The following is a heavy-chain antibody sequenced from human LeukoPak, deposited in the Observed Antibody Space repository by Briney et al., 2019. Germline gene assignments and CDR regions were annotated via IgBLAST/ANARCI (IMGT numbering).Heavy chain of an antibody. D-gene: IGHD2-15*01. Sequence: ASVKVSCKASGYTFTGYYMHWVRQAPGQGLEWMGWINPNSGGTNYAQKFQGRVTMTGDTSISTAYMELSRLRSDNTAVYYCARWLGYAGAFDIWGQGTMVTVSS. CDR2: INPNSGGT. CDR1: GYTFTGYY. J-gene: IGHJ3*02. V-gene: IGHV1-2*02. CDR3: ARWLGYAGAFDI.